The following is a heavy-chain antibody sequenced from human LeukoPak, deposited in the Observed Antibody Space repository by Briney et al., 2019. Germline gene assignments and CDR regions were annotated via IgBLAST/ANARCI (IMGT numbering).Heavy chain of an antibody. Sequence: ASAKVSCKASRFSFMRFGIRWVRQAPGQGLEWMGWISAYSGNAKNAQKFQSRVTMTTETSTRTDYIELRSLRSEDTAVYYCARSEKAYCGGVCDNYHMDVWGKGTTVTVSS. V-gene: IGHV1-18*01. D-gene: IGHD2-21*02. CDR1: RFSFMRFG. CDR2: ISAYSGNA. J-gene: IGHJ6*03. CDR3: ARSEKAYCGGVCDNYHMDV.